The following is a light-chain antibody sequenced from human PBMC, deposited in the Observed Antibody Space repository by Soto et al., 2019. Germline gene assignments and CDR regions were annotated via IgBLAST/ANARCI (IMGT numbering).Light chain of an antibody. CDR1: QSVSSY. J-gene: IGKJ2*01. CDR2: DAS. V-gene: IGKV3-11*01. Sequence: EIVLTQSPATLSLSPGERATLSCRASQSVSSYLAWYQQKPGQAPRLLIYDASNRATGIPARFSGSGSGTDFTLTISILYHEDFAVYYCQQRSNWPPYTFGQGTKLEIK. CDR3: QQRSNWPPYT.